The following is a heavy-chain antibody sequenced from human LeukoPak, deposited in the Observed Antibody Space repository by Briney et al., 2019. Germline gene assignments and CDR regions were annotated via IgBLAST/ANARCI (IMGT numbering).Heavy chain of an antibody. CDR1: GYTFTGYY. Sequence: ASVKVSCKASGYTFTGYYMHWVRQAPGQGLEWMGWINPNSGGTNYAQKFQGWVTMTRDTSISTAYMELSRLRSDDTAVYYCARGGVSGYCSSTSCYFVAPGDYWGQGTLVTVSS. V-gene: IGHV1-2*04. D-gene: IGHD2-2*03. CDR2: INPNSGGT. J-gene: IGHJ4*02. CDR3: ARGGVSGYCSSTSCYFVAPGDY.